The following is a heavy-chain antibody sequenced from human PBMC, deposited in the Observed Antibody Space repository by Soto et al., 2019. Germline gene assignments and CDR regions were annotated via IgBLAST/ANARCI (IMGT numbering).Heavy chain of an antibody. Sequence: QVQLVQSGAEVKKPGSSVKVSCKDSGGTSRSLSITWVRQAPGQGLEWMGGITPLFGIPNYPQKFQGRLTITADKSTGTAYLELSSLISEDTAVYYCARDTHSAGGWFDTWGRGTLVNVSA. CDR3: ARDTHSAGGWFDT. J-gene: IGHJ5*02. CDR1: GGTSRSLS. V-gene: IGHV1-69*17. D-gene: IGHD2-15*01. CDR2: ITPLFGIP.